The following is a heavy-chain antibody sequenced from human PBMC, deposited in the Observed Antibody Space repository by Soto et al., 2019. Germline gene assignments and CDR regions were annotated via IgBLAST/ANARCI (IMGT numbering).Heavy chain of an antibody. CDR1: GGSISSGGYY. J-gene: IGHJ4*02. Sequence: PSETLSLTCTVSGGSISSGGYYWSWIRQHPGKGLEWIGYIYYSGSTYYNPSLKSRVTMSVDTSKNQFSLKLSSVTAADTAVYYCARLPDYYDSSGYYPEDYWGQGTLVTVS. CDR3: ARLPDYYDSSGYYPEDY. D-gene: IGHD3-22*01. CDR2: IYYSGST. V-gene: IGHV4-31*03.